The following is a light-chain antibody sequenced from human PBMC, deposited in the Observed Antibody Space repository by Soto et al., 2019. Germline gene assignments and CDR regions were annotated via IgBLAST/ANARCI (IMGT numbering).Light chain of an antibody. CDR2: EVS. V-gene: IGLV2-14*01. Sequence: SALTQPASVSGSPGQSITISCTGTSIDVGGYNYVSWYQQHPGKAPKLMIYEVSNRPSGVSNRFSGSKSGNTASPTISGLQAEDEADYYCSSYTSSSTPYVFGTGTKVTVL. CDR1: SIDVGGYNY. J-gene: IGLJ1*01. CDR3: SSYTSSSTPYV.